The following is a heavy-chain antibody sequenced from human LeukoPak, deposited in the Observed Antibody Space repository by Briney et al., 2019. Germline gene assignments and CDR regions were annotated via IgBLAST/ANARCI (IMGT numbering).Heavy chain of an antibody. Sequence: SETLSLTCTVSGGSVSSYYWSWIRQSPGKGLEWIAYIYYSGSTDYNPSLKSRVTISLDTSKNQFSLQLNSVTPEDTAVYYCARAVAGHYYYYYYMDVWGKGTTVTISS. J-gene: IGHJ6*03. CDR1: GGSVSSYY. D-gene: IGHD6-19*01. CDR2: IYYSGST. V-gene: IGHV4-59*02. CDR3: ARAVAGHYYYYYYMDV.